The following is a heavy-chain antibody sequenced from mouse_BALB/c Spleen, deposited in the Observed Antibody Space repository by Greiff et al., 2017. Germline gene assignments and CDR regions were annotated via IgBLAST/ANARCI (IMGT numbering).Heavy chain of an antibody. V-gene: IGHV1S137*01. CDR2: ISTYYGDA. J-gene: IGHJ4*01. Sequence: QLQESGAELVRPGVSVKISCKGSGYTFTDYAMHWVKQSHAKSLEWIGVISTYYGDASYNQKFKGKATMTVDKSSSTAYMELARLTSEDSAIYYCARGRYDGYYYAMDYWGQGTSVTVSS. D-gene: IGHD2-14*01. CDR1: GYTFTDYA. CDR3: ARGRYDGYYYAMDY.